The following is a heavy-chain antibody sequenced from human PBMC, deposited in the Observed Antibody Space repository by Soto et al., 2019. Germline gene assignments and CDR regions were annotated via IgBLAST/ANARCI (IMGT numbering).Heavy chain of an antibody. CDR2: IYYSGST. D-gene: IGHD2-2*01. CDR3: ARDTCSSTSCHRSHGMDV. V-gene: IGHV4-31*03. Sequence: QVQLQESGPGLVKPSQTLSLTCTVSGGSISSGGYYWSWIRQHPGKGLEWIGYIYYSGSTYYNPSLKSRVTISVATSKNQFSLKLSSVTAADTAVYYCARDTCSSTSCHRSHGMDVWGQGTTVTVSS. J-gene: IGHJ6*02. CDR1: GGSISSGGYY.